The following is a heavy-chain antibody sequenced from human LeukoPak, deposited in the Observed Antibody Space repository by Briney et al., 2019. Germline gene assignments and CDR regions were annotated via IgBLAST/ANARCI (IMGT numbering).Heavy chain of an antibody. D-gene: IGHD5-12*01. CDR1: GYTFTSYG. CDR3: ARDMRVSGYDY. CDR2: ISAYNGNT. Sequence: ASVKVSCTASGYTFTSYGISWVRQAPGQGLEWMGWISAYNGNTNFAQKLQGRVTMTTDTSTSTAYMELRSLRSEDTAVYYCARDMRVSGYDYWGQGTLVTVSS. V-gene: IGHV1-18*01. J-gene: IGHJ4*02.